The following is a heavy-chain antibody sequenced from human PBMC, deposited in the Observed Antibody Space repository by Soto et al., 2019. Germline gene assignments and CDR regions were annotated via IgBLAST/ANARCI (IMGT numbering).Heavy chain of an antibody. CDR3: AAGEASSRNLAPYYLDF. D-gene: IGHD6-13*01. V-gene: IGHV4-59*01. CDR2: IHYSGTT. J-gene: IGHJ4*02. Sequence: SETLSLTCTVSGGSMRNYFWTWNRQPPGKGLEWIGYIHYSGTTSFFPSYNPSLRSRVTISEDTSKNQFSLKLLSVTTAATAVYFCAAGEASSRNLAPYYLDFWGQGTLVTVSS. CDR1: GGSMRNYF.